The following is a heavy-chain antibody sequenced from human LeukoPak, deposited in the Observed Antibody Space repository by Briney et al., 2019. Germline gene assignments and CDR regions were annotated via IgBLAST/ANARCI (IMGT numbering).Heavy chain of an antibody. CDR1: GYTFTSYA. D-gene: IGHD3-22*01. CDR2: INTNTGNP. J-gene: IGHJ4*02. V-gene: IGHV7-4-1*02. Sequence: ASVKVSCKASGYTFTSYAMNWVRQAPGQGLEWMGWINTNTGNPTYAQGFTGRFVFSLDTSVSTAYLQISSLKAEDTAVYYCARELTYYYDSSGYGGVYYWGQGTLVTVSS. CDR3: ARELTYYYDSSGYGGVYY.